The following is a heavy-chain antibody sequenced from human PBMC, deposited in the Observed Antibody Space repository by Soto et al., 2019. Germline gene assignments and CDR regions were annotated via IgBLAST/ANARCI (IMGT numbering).Heavy chain of an antibody. V-gene: IGHV3-33*01. CDR3: LRDLLGSGGHFDY. CDR2: IWYDGSNT. D-gene: IGHD7-27*01. Sequence: QVQLVESGGGVVQPGRSLRLSCEASGFIFSSFGMHWVRQAPGKGLEWVAQIWYDGSNTYYADSVKGRFTISRDNSRNTLYLQMNNLRAEDTAVYHCLRDLLGSGGHFDYWGQGALVAVSS. J-gene: IGHJ4*02. CDR1: GFIFSSFG.